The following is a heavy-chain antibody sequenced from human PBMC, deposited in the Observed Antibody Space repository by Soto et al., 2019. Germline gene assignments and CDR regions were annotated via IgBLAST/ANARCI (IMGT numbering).Heavy chain of an antibody. CDR1: GFTFSSHW. V-gene: IGHV3-74*01. CDR2: INTDGGIT. J-gene: IGHJ3*02. Sequence: EVQLVESGGDLVQPGGSLRLSCAASGFTFSSHWMHWVRRVPGKGLVWVSHINTDGGITGYADSVKCRFTISRDNAKNTLYLQMNGLRVEDTSVYYCTREAGYCSRTSCYRRAFDSWGQGTMVTVSS. CDR3: TREAGYCSRTSCYRRAFDS. D-gene: IGHD2-2*01.